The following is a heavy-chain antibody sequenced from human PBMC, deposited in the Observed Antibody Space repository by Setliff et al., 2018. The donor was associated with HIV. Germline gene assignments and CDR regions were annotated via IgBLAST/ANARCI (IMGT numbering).Heavy chain of an antibody. D-gene: IGHD2-15*01. CDR1: GVSIVSGGFY. Sequence: PSETLSLTCSVSGVSIVSGGFYYSWIRQHPGKGLEWFGTVYYTGKTYYNPSLQSRLTMSADTSKNQLYLKMNSVTAADTAVYFCARDLHANYHVVEIWGPGTTVTVSS. CDR3: ARDLHANYHVVEI. V-gene: IGHV4-31*03. J-gene: IGHJ6*02. CDR2: VYYTGKT.